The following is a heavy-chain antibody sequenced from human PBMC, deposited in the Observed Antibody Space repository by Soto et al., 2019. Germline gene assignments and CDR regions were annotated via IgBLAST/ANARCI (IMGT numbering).Heavy chain of an antibody. CDR3: AKGLGEFSDYGMDV. CDR1: GFTFTTHA. V-gene: IGHV3-23*01. CDR2: ISGSGGTT. D-gene: IGHD3-10*01. J-gene: IGHJ6*02. Sequence: EVQLLESGGGLVQPGGSLRLSCAASGFTFTTHAMNWVRQAPGKGLEWVSSISGSGGTTDYADSVKGRFTISRDNSKNTLYLQLNSLRAEDTAVYYCAKGLGEFSDYGMDVWGQGTTVTVSS.